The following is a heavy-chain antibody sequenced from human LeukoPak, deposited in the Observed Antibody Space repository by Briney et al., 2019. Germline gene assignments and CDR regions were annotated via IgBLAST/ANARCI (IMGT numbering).Heavy chain of an antibody. Sequence: SETLSLTCAVSGASITSSSYYWCWIRQPAGKGLEWVGRIHTSGTTNYNPSLKSRVTISADTSKNQFSLKLSSVTAADTAVYYCARIIRDYGMDVWGQGTTATVFS. CDR1: GASITSSSYY. CDR3: ARIIRDYGMDV. D-gene: IGHD3-3*02. V-gene: IGHV4-61*02. J-gene: IGHJ6*02. CDR2: IHTSGTT.